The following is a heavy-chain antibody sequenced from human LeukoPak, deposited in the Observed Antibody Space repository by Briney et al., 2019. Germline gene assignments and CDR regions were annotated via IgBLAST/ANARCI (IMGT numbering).Heavy chain of an antibody. CDR1: GYTFTSYG. D-gene: IGHD5-24*01. V-gene: IGHV1-18*01. J-gene: IGHJ3*02. CDR2: ISAYNGNT. CDR3: ARPAMATPYDAFDI. Sequence: ASVKVSCKASGYTFTSYGISWVRQAPGQGLEWMGWISAYNGNTNYAQKLQGRVTMTTDTSTSTAYMELRSLRSDDTAVYYCARPAMATPYDAFDIWGQGTMVTVSS.